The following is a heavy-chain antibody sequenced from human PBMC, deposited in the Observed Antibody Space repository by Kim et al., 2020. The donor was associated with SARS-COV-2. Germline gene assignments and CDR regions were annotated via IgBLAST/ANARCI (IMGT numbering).Heavy chain of an antibody. J-gene: IGHJ5*02. V-gene: IGHV3-73*01. CDR1: GFTFSGSA. CDR3: TIGYCSGGTCYPRFDP. Sequence: GGSLRLSCAASGFTFSGSALHWVRQASGKGLEWVGRIKNKGNTYATGYVASVKGRFTISRDVSKNTAYLQMNSLKSEDTAVYFCTIGYCSGGTCYPRFDPWGQGTLVSVS. CDR2: IKNKGNTYAT. D-gene: IGHD2-15*01.